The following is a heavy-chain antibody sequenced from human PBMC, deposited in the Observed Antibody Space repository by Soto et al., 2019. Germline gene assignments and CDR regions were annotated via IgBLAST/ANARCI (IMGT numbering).Heavy chain of an antibody. J-gene: IGHJ4*02. CDR2: IYWDDEK. CDR3: AHSLAVEYFDY. CDR1: GFSLSTSGVG. V-gene: IGHV2-5*02. D-gene: IGHD6-19*01. Sequence: QITLKESGPTLVKPTQTLTLTCTFSGFSLSTSGVGVGWIRQPPGKALEWLALIYWDDEKRYSPSLKSRLTITKDTSKSHVVLTMTNMDPVHTATYYSAHSLAVEYFDYWGQGTLVTVSS.